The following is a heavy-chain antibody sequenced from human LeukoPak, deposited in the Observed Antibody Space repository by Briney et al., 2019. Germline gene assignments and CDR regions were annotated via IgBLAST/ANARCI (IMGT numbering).Heavy chain of an antibody. CDR1: GGSISSYY. CDR3: ARARGLADFDY. J-gene: IGHJ4*02. D-gene: IGHD6-19*01. CDR2: IYTRGST. Sequence: SETLSLTCTVSGGSISSYYWSWIRQPAGEGLEWIGRIYTRGSTNYNPSLKSRVTMSVDTSKNPFSLKLSSVTAADTAVYYCARARGLADFDYWGQGTLVTVSS. V-gene: IGHV4-4*07.